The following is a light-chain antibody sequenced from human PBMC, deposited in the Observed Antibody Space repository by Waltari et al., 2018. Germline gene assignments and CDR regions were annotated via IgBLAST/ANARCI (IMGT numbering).Light chain of an antibody. CDR2: YTS. CDR3: FLSFSGAWV. CDR1: TGAVTSGHY. V-gene: IGLV7-46*01. Sequence: QAVVTQEPSLTVSPGGTVTLTCHSSTGAVTSGHYPYWFQQKPAQAPRTLIFYTSNKPPWTPACFSGSLLVGKAALTLSGAQPDDEAEYYCFLSFSGAWVFGGGTKLTVL. J-gene: IGLJ3*02.